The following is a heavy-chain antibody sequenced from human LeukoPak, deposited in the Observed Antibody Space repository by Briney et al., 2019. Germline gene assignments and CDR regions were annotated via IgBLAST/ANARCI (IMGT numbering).Heavy chain of an antibody. CDR3: ARGEMVRGVINP. CDR2: IYHSGST. J-gene: IGHJ5*02. V-gene: IGHV4-30-2*01. Sequence: SQTLSLTCAVSGGSISSGCYSWSWIRQPPGKGLEWIGYIYHSGSTYYNPSLKSRVTISVDRSKNQFSLKLSSVTAADTAVYYCARGEMVRGVINPWGQGTLVTVSS. CDR1: GGSISSGCYS. D-gene: IGHD3-10*01.